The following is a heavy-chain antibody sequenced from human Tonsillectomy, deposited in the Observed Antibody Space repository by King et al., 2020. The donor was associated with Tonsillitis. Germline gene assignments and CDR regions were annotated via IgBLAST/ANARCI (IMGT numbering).Heavy chain of an antibody. CDR1: GFTFIRYA. CDR2: SIGSSCST. Sequence: VQLVESGGGLVQPGGSLRLACAASGFTFIRYAMSWIRQAPDKGLEGVSVSIGSSCSTYYSSSVKGRFTIARDNTKNTLYLQMNNRRAEDTAVYYCARTTYSNYAALDYWGQGTLVTVSS. V-gene: IGHV3-23*04. CDR3: ARTTYSNYAALDY. D-gene: IGHD4-11*01. J-gene: IGHJ4*02.